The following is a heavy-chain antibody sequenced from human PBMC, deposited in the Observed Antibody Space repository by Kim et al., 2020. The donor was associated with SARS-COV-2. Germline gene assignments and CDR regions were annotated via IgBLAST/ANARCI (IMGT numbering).Heavy chain of an antibody. CDR3: ARSIAAAGTRGLYFDY. CDR2: INHSGST. J-gene: IGHJ4*02. Sequence: SETLSLTCAVYGGSFSGYYWSWIRQPPGKGLEWIGEINHSGSTNYNPSLKSRVTISVDTSKNQFSLKLSSVTAADTAVYYCARSIAAAGTRGLYFDYWGQGTLVTVSS. V-gene: IGHV4-34*01. D-gene: IGHD6-13*01. CDR1: GGSFSGYY.